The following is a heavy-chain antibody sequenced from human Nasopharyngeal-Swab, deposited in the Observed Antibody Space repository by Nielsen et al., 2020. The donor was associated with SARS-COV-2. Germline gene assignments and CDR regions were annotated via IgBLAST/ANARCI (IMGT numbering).Heavy chain of an antibody. CDR3: ARGGIVVVPAAPSDYYYGMDV. J-gene: IGHJ6*02. D-gene: IGHD2-2*01. Sequence: ASVKDSCKAPGYTFTSYDINWVRQATGQGREWMGWMNPNSGNTSYAQKFQGRVTITRNTSISTAYMELSSLGSEDTAVYYCARGGIVVVPAAPSDYYYGMDVWGQGTTVTVSS. CDR1: GYTFTSYD. CDR2: MNPNSGNT. V-gene: IGHV1-8*03.